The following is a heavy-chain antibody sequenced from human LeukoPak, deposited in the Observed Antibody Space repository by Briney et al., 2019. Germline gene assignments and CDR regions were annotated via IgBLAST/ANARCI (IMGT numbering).Heavy chain of an antibody. CDR1: GNTFSSYY. J-gene: IGHJ4*02. Sequence: ASVKVSCKASGNTFSSYYIHWVRQAPGQGLEWMGIINPNGGGTTYAQKFQGRVAMTRDTSTNTVYMELSSLRSEDTAVYYCARGNGSSLVPLDYWGQGTLVTVSS. CDR3: ARGNGSSLVPLDY. CDR2: INPNGGGT. V-gene: IGHV1-46*01. D-gene: IGHD6-13*01.